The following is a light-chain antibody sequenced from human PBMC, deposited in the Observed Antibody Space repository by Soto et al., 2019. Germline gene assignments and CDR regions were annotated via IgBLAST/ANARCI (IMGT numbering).Light chain of an antibody. CDR2: DVS. J-gene: IGLJ2*01. CDR3: SAYTGSSTYVV. Sequence: QSALTQPASVSGSPGQSITISCTGTSSDVGGYNYVYWYQQHPGKAPKLMIYDVSNRPSGLSNRFSGSTSGNTASLTISGLQAEDEADYYCSAYTGSSTYVVFGGGTQLTLL. V-gene: IGLV2-14*01. CDR1: SSDVGGYNY.